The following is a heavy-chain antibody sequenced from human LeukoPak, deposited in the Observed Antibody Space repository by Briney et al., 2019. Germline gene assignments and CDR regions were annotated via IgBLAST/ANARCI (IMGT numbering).Heavy chain of an antibody. D-gene: IGHD3-16*02. CDR1: GGSIGTYY. V-gene: IGHV4-59*08. CDR2: IYVTGT. CDR3: ARHIGGGIEDMDV. J-gene: IGHJ6*03. Sequence: SETLSLTCTVSGGSIGTYYWSWVRQPPGTGLEWIGYIYVTGTRYNPYLQSRVTISVDRSRNQFFLKMTSVTAADTAVYYCARHIGGGIEDMDVWGRGTKVTVSS.